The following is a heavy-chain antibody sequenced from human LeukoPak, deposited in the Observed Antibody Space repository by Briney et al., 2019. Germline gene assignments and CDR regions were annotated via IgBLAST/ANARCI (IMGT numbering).Heavy chain of an antibody. CDR2: ISGRGGST. V-gene: IGHV3-23*01. CDR3: ATSRYGGKGYYFDY. Sequence: GGSLRLSCAASGFTFSSYAMSWVRQAPGKGLEWVSAISGRGGSTYYADSVKGRFTISRDNSKNTLYLQMNSLRAEDTAVYYCATSRYGGKGYYFDYWGQGTLVTVSS. CDR1: GFTFSSYA. J-gene: IGHJ4*02. D-gene: IGHD4-23*01.